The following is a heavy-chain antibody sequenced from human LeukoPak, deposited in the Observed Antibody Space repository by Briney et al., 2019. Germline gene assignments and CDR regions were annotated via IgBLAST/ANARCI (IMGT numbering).Heavy chain of an antibody. CDR2: IYYIVST. J-gene: IGHJ4*02. CDR1: DGSIDSGADY. D-gene: IGHD6-19*01. V-gene: IGHV4-31*03. CDR3: ARDSSGWLYLES. Sequence: PSQTLSLTCTVSDGSIDSGADYWSWIRQLPGKGLEWSGDIYYIVSTYYNPSLKSRVTTSVDTSTSPFSLKLTSVTAAHTAVYYSARDSSGWLYLESWGQGTLVTVSS.